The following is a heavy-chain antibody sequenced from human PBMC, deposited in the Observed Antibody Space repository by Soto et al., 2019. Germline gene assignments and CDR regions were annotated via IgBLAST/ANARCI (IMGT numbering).Heavy chain of an antibody. V-gene: IGHV3-7*01. J-gene: IGHJ6*02. Sequence: EVQLVESGGGLVQPGGSLRLSCAASGFTFSSYWMSWVRQAPGKGLEWVADIKQDGSEKYYVDSVKGRFTVSRDNAKNSLYLQMSSLRAEDTAVYYCARRTSSTWYSYYGMGVWGQGTTVTVSS. D-gene: IGHD6-13*01. CDR1: GFTFSSYW. CDR3: ARRTSSTWYSYYGMGV. CDR2: IKQDGSEK.